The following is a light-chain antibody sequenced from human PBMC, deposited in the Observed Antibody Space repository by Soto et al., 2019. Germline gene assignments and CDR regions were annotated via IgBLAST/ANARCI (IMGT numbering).Light chain of an antibody. J-gene: IGKJ5*01. CDR1: QSVRHY. Sequence: EIVLTQSPATLSLSPGERATLSCRASQSVRHYLAWYQQKPGQAPRLLIYDASNWATGIPARFSGSGSGTDFTLTISSLEPEDFAVYYCQQRSNWLITFGQGTRLEIK. CDR2: DAS. V-gene: IGKV3-11*01. CDR3: QQRSNWLIT.